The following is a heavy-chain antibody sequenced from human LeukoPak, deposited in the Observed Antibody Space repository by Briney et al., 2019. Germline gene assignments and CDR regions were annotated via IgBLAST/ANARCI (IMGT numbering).Heavy chain of an antibody. V-gene: IGHV1-8*03. CDR2: MNPNSGNT. CDR1: GYTFTSYD. Sequence: ASVKVSCKASGYTFTSYDINWVRQATGQGLEWMGWMNPNSGNTGYAQKFQGRVTITRNISISTAYMELSSLRSEDTAVYYCARGRDYYDSSGLDAFDIWGQGTMVTVSS. J-gene: IGHJ3*02. D-gene: IGHD3-22*01. CDR3: ARGRDYYDSSGLDAFDI.